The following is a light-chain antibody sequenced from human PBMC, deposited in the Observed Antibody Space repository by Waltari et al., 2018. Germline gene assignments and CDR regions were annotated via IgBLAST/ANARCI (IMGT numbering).Light chain of an antibody. Sequence: DIQMTQSPSTLSASVGDRVPITFRASPSISNWLAWYQQKPGKAPKVLIYKSFSLQSGVPSRFSGSGSETEFTLTISSLQPDDFATYYCQQYNISPYTFGQGTTLEI. CDR2: KSF. CDR1: PSISNW. J-gene: IGKJ2*01. CDR3: QQYNISPYT. V-gene: IGKV1-5*03.